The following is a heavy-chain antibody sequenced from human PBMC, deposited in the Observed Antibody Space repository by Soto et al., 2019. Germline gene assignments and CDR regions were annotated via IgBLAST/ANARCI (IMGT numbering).Heavy chain of an antibody. CDR2: IKSKTDGRTT. D-gene: IGHD5-18*01. CDR1: GFTFSNAW. J-gene: IGHJ6*02. Sequence: EAPLVESGGGLVQRGGSVRLSCAASGFTFSNAWMNWVRQAPGKGLEWVGRIKSKTDGRTTDYAAPVKGRFTISRDDSKNTLYLQMNSLKTEDTAVYYCTTSDTAMVDYYYYGMDVWGQGTTVTVSS. CDR3: TTSDTAMVDYYYYGMDV. V-gene: IGHV3-15*07.